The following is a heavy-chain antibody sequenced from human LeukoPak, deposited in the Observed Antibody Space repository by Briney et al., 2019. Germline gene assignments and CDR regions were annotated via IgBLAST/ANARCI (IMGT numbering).Heavy chain of an antibody. J-gene: IGHJ5*02. CDR3: ARAPTWGCSSTSCWYAHNWFDP. D-gene: IGHD2-2*01. CDR2: INHSGST. CDR1: GGSFSGYY. V-gene: IGHV4-34*01. Sequence: SETLSLTCAVYGGSFSGYYWSWIRQPPGKGLEWIGEINHSGSTNYNPSLKSRVTISVDTSKNQFSLKLSSVTAADTAVYYCARAPTWGCSSTSCWYAHNWFDPWGQGTLVTVSS.